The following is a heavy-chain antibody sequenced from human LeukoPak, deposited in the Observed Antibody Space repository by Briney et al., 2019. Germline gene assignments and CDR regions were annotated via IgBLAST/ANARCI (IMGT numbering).Heavy chain of an antibody. J-gene: IGHJ6*04. V-gene: IGHV3-7*03. CDR2: IKSDGSGI. CDR3: AGGNSMDV. D-gene: IGHD1/OR15-1a*01. CDR1: GFPFSNSW. Sequence: GGSLRLSCAVSGFPFSNSWMYWVRQAPGKGLEGVANIKSDGSGISYVDSVKGRFIISRDNARNSLYLQMNSLRVKDTAVYFCAGGNSMDVWGKGTAVTVSS.